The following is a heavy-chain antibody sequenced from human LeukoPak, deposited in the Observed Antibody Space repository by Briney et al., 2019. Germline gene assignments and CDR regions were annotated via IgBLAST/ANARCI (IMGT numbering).Heavy chain of an antibody. CDR2: IIPIFGTA. CDR3: ARGNYSGYYYYSGEDY. J-gene: IGHJ4*02. V-gene: IGHV1-69*05. CDR1: GGTFSSYA. D-gene: IGHD3-22*01. Sequence: ASVKVSCKASGGTFSSYAISWVRQAPGQGLEWMGGIIPIFGTANYAQKFQGRVTITTDESTSTAYMELSSLRSEDTAVYYCARGNYSGYYYYSGEDYWGQGTQVTVSS.